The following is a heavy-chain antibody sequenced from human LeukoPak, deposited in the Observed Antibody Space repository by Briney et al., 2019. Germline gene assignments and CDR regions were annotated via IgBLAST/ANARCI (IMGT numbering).Heavy chain of an antibody. CDR1: GFSVTTNY. D-gene: IGHD3-16*01. CDR3: ARLGKGLDGGVQNAFDI. V-gene: IGHV3-53*01. Sequence: GGSLRLSCAASGFSVTTNYMTWVRQAPGKGLDWVSVIFSGTTTYYADSVKGRFAISRDNSKNTVYLQMNSLRGEDTAVYYCARLGKGLDGGVQNAFDIWGQGTVVIVSS. J-gene: IGHJ3*02. CDR2: IFSGTTT.